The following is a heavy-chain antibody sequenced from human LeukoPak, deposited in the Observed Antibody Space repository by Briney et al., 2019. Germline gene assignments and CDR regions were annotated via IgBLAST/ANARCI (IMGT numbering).Heavy chain of an antibody. J-gene: IGHJ5*02. D-gene: IGHD2-2*01. Sequence: PGGSLRLSCAASGFTFSSYEMNWVRQAPGKGLEWVSYISSSGSTIYYADSVKGRFTISRDNAKNSLYLQMNSLRAEDTAVYYCARVVPADRGWFDPWGQGTLVTVSS. CDR3: ARVVPADRGWFDP. CDR2: ISSSGSTI. CDR1: GFTFSSYE. V-gene: IGHV3-48*03.